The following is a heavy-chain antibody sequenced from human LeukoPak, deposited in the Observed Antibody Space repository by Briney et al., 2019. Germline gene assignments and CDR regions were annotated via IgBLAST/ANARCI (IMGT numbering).Heavy chain of an antibody. CDR2: IIPILGIA. J-gene: IGHJ6*02. D-gene: IGHD3-10*01. Sequence: GASVKVSCKASGGTFSSYAISWVRQAPGQGLEWMGRIIPILGIANYAQKFQGRVTITADKSTSTAYMELSSLRSEDTAVYYCARELWFGEFENYYYGMDVWGQGTTVTVSS. CDR3: ARELWFGEFENYYYGMDV. V-gene: IGHV1-69*04. CDR1: GGTFSSYA.